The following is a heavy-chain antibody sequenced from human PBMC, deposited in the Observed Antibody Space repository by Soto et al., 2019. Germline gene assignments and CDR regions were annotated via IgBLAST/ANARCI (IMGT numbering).Heavy chain of an antibody. D-gene: IGHD5-12*01. CDR3: ARANIVATITDFSDGMDV. CDR1: GFTFSSYG. Sequence: PGGSLRLSCAASGFTFSSYGMHWVRQAPGKGLEWVAVIWYDGSNKYYADSVKGRFTISRDNSKNTLYLQMNSLRAEDTAVYYCARANIVATITDFSDGMDVWGQGTTVTVSS. J-gene: IGHJ6*02. V-gene: IGHV3-33*01. CDR2: IWYDGSNK.